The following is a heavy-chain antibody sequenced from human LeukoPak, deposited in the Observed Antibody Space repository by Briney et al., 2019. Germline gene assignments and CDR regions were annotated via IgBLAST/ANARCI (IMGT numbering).Heavy chain of an antibody. CDR1: GYTFTSEG. J-gene: IGHJ4*02. D-gene: IGHD6-6*01. CDR3: ARDSLAARYVY. V-gene: IGHV1-18*01. CDR2: ISAYNGNT. Sequence: ASVKVSCRAAGYTFTSEGISWVRQAPGQGLEWMGWISAYNGNTNYAQELQGRVTMTTDTSTSTAYMELRSLRSDDTAVYYCARDSLAARYVYWGQGTLVTVSS.